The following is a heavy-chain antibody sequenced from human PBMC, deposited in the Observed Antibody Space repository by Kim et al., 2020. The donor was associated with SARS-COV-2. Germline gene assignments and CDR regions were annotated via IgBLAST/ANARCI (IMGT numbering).Heavy chain of an antibody. J-gene: IGHJ4*02. Sequence: STIYYADSVKVRFTISRDNAKNSLYLQMNSLRAEDTAVYYCAREIPPFDDWGQGTLVTVSS. CDR2: STI. V-gene: IGHV3-11*01. CDR3: AREIPPFDD.